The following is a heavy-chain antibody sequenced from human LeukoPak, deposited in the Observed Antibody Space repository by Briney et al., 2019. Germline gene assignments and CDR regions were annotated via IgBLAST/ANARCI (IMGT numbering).Heavy chain of an antibody. CDR1: DYTFTNYG. D-gene: IGHD2-8*02. CDR2: ISAYNGKT. J-gene: IGHJ4*02. CDR3: ARTNLGWKSGVCFDY. V-gene: IGHV1-18*01. Sequence: ASVKVSCKASDYTFTNYGISWVRQAPGQGLEWMGWISAYNGKTYYAQKFQGRVTVTTDTSTSTAYMDLRSLRSDDTAVYYCARTNLGWKSGVCFDYWGQGTPVTVSS.